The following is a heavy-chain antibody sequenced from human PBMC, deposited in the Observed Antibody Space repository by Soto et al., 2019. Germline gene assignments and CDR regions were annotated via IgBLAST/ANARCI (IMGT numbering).Heavy chain of an antibody. CDR2: ISYDGSNK. D-gene: IGHD5-12*01. Sequence: QVQLVESGGGVVQPGRSLRLSCAASGFTFSSYAMHWVRQAPGKGLGWVAVISYDGSNKYYADSVKGRFTISRDNSKNTLYLQMNSLRAEDTAVYYCARDYVEMATIGVYWGQGTLVTVSS. J-gene: IGHJ4*02. V-gene: IGHV3-30-3*01. CDR3: ARDYVEMATIGVY. CDR1: GFTFSSYA.